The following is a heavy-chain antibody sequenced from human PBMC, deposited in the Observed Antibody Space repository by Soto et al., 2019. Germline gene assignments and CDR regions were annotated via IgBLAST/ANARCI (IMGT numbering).Heavy chain of an antibody. D-gene: IGHD1-26*01. V-gene: IGHV3-30-3*01. J-gene: IGHJ4*02. Sequence: GGSLRLSCAASGFIFRSYTMHWVRQAPGKGLEWLGVITYDGSNQYYADSVKGRFTISRDNSRNMLYLQMNSLRPDDTAVYYCVRAPSGSYPEFDYWGQGTLVTVSS. CDR2: ITYDGSNQ. CDR3: VRAPSGSYPEFDY. CDR1: GFIFRSYT.